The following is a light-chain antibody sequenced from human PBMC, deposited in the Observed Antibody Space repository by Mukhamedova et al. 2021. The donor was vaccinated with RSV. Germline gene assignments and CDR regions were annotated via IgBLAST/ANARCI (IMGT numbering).Light chain of an antibody. Sequence: SQSVSSSFLAWYQQKPGQAPRLLIYRASSRAAGVPDRFSGSGSGTDFTLTISRLEPEDFAVYHCQQYVSSPLTFGGGTKVEIK. CDR1: QSVSSSF. V-gene: IGKV3-20*01. CDR3: QQYVSSPLT. J-gene: IGKJ4*01. CDR2: RAS.